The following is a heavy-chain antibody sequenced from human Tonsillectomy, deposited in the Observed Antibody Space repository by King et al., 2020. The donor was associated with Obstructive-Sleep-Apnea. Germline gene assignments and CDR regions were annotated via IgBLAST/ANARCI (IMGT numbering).Heavy chain of an antibody. Sequence: HVQLQESGSGLVKPSQTLSLTCTVSGGSISSGDYYWSWIRQPPGKGLEWIGYIYYSGSTYYNPSLKSRVTISVDTSKNQFSLKLSSVTAADTAVYYCASEVLRYFDWSKYYFDYWGQGTLVTVSS. V-gene: IGHV4-30-4*01. CDR1: GGSISSGDYY. J-gene: IGHJ4*02. CDR3: ASEVLRYFDWSKYYFDY. D-gene: IGHD3-9*01. CDR2: IYYSGST.